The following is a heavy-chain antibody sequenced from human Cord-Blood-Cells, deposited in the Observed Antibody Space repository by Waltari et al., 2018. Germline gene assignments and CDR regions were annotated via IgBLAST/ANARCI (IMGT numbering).Heavy chain of an antibody. V-gene: IGHV3-7*01. D-gene: IGHD6-6*01. CDR2: IKQDGSEK. CDR3: ARDLGWGIAARPGDY. J-gene: IGHJ4*02. CDR1: GFTFSSYW. Sequence: EVQLVESGGGLVQPGGSLRLSYAASGFTFSSYWMSWVRQAPGKGLEWVANIKQDGSEKYYVDSVKGRFTISRDNAKNSLYLQMNSLRAEDTAVYYCARDLGWGIAARPGDYWGQGTLVTVSS.